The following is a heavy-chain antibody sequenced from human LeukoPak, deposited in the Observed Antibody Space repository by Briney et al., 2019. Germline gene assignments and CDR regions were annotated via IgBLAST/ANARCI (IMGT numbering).Heavy chain of an antibody. Sequence: AGGSLRLSCAASGFTFSSYGMHWVRQAPGKGLEWVAVISYDGSNKYYADSVKGRFTISRDNSKNTLYLQMNSLRAEDTAVYYCARDSDYTRDYWGQGTLVTVSS. CDR1: GFTFSSYG. CDR3: ARDSDYTRDY. J-gene: IGHJ4*02. CDR2: ISYDGSNK. D-gene: IGHD4-11*01. V-gene: IGHV3-30*03.